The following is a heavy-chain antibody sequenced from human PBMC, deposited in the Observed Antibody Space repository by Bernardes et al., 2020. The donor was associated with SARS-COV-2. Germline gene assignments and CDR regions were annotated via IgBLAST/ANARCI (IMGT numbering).Heavy chain of an antibody. D-gene: IGHD3-10*01. CDR1: GGSLSGYY. CDR3: ARAVGGIGYVDL. J-gene: IGHJ2*01. Sequence: SETLSLTCAVYGGSLSGYYWNWIRQPPGKGLEWIGEINYSGTTNYNPSLKSRVTISVDTSKNQFSLKLSSVTAADTAVYYCARAVGGIGYVDLWGRGTLGTVSS. V-gene: IGHV4-34*01. CDR2: INYSGTT.